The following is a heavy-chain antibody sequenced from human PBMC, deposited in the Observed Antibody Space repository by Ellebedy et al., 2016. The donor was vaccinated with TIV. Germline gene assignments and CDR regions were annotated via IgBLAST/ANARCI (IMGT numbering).Heavy chain of an antibody. Sequence: PGGSLRLSCAASGFTFSSHDMHWVCQGTGKGLEWVSAIGSAGDTSYSGSVKGRFTISRENGKNSVYLQMNSLRAEDTAVYYCARASAGLDYWGQGTLVTVSS. CDR2: IGSAGDT. CDR3: ARASAGLDY. D-gene: IGHD6-13*01. V-gene: IGHV3-13*01. J-gene: IGHJ4*02. CDR1: GFTFSSHD.